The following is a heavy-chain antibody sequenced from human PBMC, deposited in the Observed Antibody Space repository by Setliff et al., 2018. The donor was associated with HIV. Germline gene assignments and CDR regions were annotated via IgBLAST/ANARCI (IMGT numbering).Heavy chain of an antibody. D-gene: IGHD3-22*01. V-gene: IGHV4-59*01. J-gene: IGHJ6*02. CDR1: GGSITSYS. CDR3: ARNFTYDNMGSLTRFAMDV. Sequence: LSLTCSVSGGSITSYSWNWIRHVPGKEVEWIGNIYYGRRANHKPSLKSRVTISADWHRNQFSLELRSVTAADTAVYYCARNFTYDNMGSLTRFAMDVWGQGITVTVSS. CDR2: IYYGRRA.